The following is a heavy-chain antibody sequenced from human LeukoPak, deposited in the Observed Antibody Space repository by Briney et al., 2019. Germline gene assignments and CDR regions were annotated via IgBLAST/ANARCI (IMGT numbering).Heavy chain of an antibody. Sequence: SETVSLTCSVSGDSISTSSYYWGWIRQPPGKGLEWIGTIYYSGSTYYNPSLTSRVTISVDTSKNQFSLKLSSVTAADTAVYYCARHKDYYYSYMDVWGKGTTVTISS. V-gene: IGHV4-39*01. CDR3: ARHKDYYYSYMDV. CDR1: GDSISTSSYY. CDR2: IYYSGST. J-gene: IGHJ6*03.